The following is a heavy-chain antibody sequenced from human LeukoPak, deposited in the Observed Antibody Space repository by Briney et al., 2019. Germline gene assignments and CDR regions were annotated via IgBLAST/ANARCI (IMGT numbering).Heavy chain of an antibody. D-gene: IGHD4-17*01. CDR1: GFTFTNFP. J-gene: IGHJ4*02. CDR3: AADYGDSGVDY. CDR2: ITYDGNNK. V-gene: IGHV3-30-3*01. Sequence: PGGSLRLSCTTSGFTFTNFPIHWVRQAPGKGLEWVAVITYDGNNKYYADSVKDRFTLSRDTSKNTLYLQMNSLRAEDTAVYYCAADYGDSGVDYWGQGTLVTVSS.